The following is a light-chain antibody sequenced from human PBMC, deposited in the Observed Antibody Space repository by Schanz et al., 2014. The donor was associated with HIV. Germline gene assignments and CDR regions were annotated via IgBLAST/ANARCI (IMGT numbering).Light chain of an antibody. Sequence: QSALTQPASVSGSPGQSITISCTGTSSDVGSYKLVSWYQQHPGKAPKLMIYEVSKRPSGVSNRFSGSKSGNTASLTVSGLQVEDEADYYCAAWDDSLNGPVFGTGTKLTVL. J-gene: IGLJ1*01. CDR1: SSDVGSYKL. CDR3: AAWDDSLNGPV. V-gene: IGLV2-14*02. CDR2: EVS.